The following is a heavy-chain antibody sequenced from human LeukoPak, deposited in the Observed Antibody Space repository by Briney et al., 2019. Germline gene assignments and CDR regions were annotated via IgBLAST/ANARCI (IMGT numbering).Heavy chain of an antibody. V-gene: IGHV1-2*02. CDR1: GYIFTGYY. CDR2: INPNSGDT. Sequence: GASVKVSCKASGYIFTGYYMHWVRQAPGQRLEWMGWINPNSGDTSYAQKFQGRVTMTGDTSITTAHMELSRLTTDDTAVYYCARGRGTVPSHFDYWGQGTLVTVSS. CDR3: ARGRGTVPSHFDY. J-gene: IGHJ4*02. D-gene: IGHD4-11*01.